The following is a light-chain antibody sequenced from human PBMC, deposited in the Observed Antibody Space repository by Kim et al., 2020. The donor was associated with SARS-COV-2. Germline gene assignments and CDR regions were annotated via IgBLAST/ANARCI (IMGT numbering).Light chain of an antibody. CDR3: QQYNSYPRA. Sequence: ASVGDRATTTCRARRSISSWVAWYQQKPRKAPNLLICAASSLESGVASRFSGSGSGTEFTLTISRLHPDDFATYYWQQYNSYPRAFGEGTKVDIK. CDR1: RSISSW. CDR2: AAS. J-gene: IGKJ1*01. V-gene: IGKV1-5*01.